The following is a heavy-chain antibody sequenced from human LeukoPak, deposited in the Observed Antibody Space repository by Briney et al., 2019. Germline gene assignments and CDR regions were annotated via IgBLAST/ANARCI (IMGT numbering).Heavy chain of an antibody. CDR3: ARIRCDSSICYVIDY. D-gene: IGHD3-10*02. CDR2: IHHSGSA. V-gene: IGHV4-4*02. CDR1: GGSMSSGDW. J-gene: IGHJ4*02. Sequence: SETLSLTCAVSGGSMSSGDWWSWVRQPPGSGLEWIGEIHHSGSAHYKESIQSRVTMSVDKSKSQFSLTLRSMTAADTAVYYCARIRCDSSICYVIDYWGQGSLVTVSS.